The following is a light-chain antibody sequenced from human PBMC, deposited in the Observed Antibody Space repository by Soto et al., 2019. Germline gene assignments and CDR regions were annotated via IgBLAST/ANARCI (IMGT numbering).Light chain of an antibody. Sequence: EIVLTQSPGTLSLSPGERATLSCRASQSVSSSYLAWYQQKPGQAPSLLIYGASSRATGIPDRFSGSGSGTDFTLTISSLEPEDFAVYYCQQYGSSPDTFGQGTKLEIK. CDR1: QSVSSSY. CDR2: GAS. J-gene: IGKJ2*01. CDR3: QQYGSSPDT. V-gene: IGKV3-20*01.